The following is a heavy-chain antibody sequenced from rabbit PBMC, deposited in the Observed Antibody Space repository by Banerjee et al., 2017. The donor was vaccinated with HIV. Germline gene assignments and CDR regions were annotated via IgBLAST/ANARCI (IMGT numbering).Heavy chain of an antibody. J-gene: IGHJ4*01. CDR3: ARGAGYGYGTRFKL. Sequence: QQQLEESGGGLVQPEGSLTLSCKASGIDFSTCGISWVRQAPGKGLEWIACINTISGDTVYATWAKGRFTISKASWTTVTLQMTSLTDADTATHFCARGAGYGYGTRFKLWGPGTLVTVS. D-gene: IGHD6-1*01. V-gene: IGHV1S45*01. CDR1: GIDFSTCG. CDR2: INTISGDT.